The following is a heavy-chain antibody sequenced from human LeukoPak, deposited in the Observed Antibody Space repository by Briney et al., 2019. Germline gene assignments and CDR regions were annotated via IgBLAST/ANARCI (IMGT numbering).Heavy chain of an antibody. V-gene: IGHV1-2*02. D-gene: IGHD1-26*01. CDR2: INPNSGGT. Sequence: AAVTVSFMASGYTFTVYYIHWVRQAPAQGVEWMGWINPNSGGTNYKQKLEGRVTITRDTSNSTAYMELSRLRADDTAGYYCARGSFPAEAPVVLDYFHQWGEGTLVTDSS. CDR1: GYTFTVYY. J-gene: IGHJ1*01. CDR3: ARGSFPAEAPVVLDYFHQ.